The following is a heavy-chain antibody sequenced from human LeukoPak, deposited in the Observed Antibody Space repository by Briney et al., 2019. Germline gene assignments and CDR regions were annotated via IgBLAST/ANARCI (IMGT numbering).Heavy chain of an antibody. J-gene: IGHJ4*02. Sequence: GGSLRLSCAASGFTFSSYAMSWVRQAPGKGLEWVSAISGSGGSTYYADSVKGRFTISRDTSKNTLYLQVNSLRAEDTAVYYCAKDRTGGIAVAGTDYWGQGTLVTVSS. V-gene: IGHV3-23*01. CDR2: ISGSGGST. CDR1: GFTFSSYA. CDR3: AKDRTGGIAVAGTDY. D-gene: IGHD6-19*01.